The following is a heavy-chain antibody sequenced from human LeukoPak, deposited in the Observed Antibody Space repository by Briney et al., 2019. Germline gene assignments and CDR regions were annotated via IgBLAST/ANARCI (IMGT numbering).Heavy chain of an antibody. V-gene: IGHV3-72*01. CDR1: GFTFSDHY. Sequence: PGGSLRLSCAASGFTFSDHYMDWVRQAPGKGLEWVGRTRNKANSYTTEYAAYVKGRFTISRDDSKNSLYLQMNSLKTEDTAVYYCARATAYGGSSYFDYWGQGTLVTVSS. CDR2: TRNKANSYTT. CDR3: ARATAYGGSSYFDY. J-gene: IGHJ4*02. D-gene: IGHD4-23*01.